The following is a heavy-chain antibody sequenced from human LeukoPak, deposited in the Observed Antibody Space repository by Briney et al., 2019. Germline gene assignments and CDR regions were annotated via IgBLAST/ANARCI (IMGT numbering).Heavy chain of an antibody. CDR1: GFTFSSYW. Sequence: GGSLRLSCAASGFTFSSYWMHWVRQAPGKGLVWVSRINSDGSSTSYADSVKGRFTISRDNAKNTLYLQMNSLRAEDTAVYYCARDEVYCGSTSCSSYWGQGTLVTVSS. D-gene: IGHD2-2*01. CDR3: ARDEVYCGSTSCSSY. CDR2: INSDGSST. J-gene: IGHJ4*02. V-gene: IGHV3-74*01.